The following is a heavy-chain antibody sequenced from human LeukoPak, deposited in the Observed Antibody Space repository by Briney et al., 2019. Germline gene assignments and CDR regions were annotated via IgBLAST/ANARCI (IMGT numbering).Heavy chain of an antibody. J-gene: IGHJ4*02. V-gene: IGHV4-61*03. CDR3: AIPVAAAGTGRDDY. D-gene: IGHD6-13*01. CDR1: GGSVSSGSHY. CDR2: VYYSGST. Sequence: SETLSLTCPVSGGSVSSGSHYWSWIRQPPGKGLEWIGHVYYSGSTSYNPSLKGRVTISVDTSKNHFSLELHSVTAADTAVYYCAIPVAAAGTGRDDYWGQGTLVTVSS.